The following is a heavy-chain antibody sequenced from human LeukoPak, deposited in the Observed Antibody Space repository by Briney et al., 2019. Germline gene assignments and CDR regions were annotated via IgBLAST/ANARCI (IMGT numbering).Heavy chain of an antibody. D-gene: IGHD2-8*01. J-gene: IGHJ4*02. CDR3: AKVTSIGRYCTNGVCSPFDY. CDR2: ISYSGGST. CDR1: GFTFRSYA. V-gene: IGHV3-23*01. Sequence: PGGSLRLSCAASGFTFRSYAMSWVRQAPRKGLEWVSAISYSGGSTYDADSVKGRLTISRDNSKNTLYLQMNSLRAEDTAVYYCAKVTSIGRYCTNGVCSPFDYWGQGTLVSVSS.